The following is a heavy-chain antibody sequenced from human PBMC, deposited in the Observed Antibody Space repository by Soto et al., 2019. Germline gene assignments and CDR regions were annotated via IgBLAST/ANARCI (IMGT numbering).Heavy chain of an antibody. J-gene: IGHJ5*02. CDR3: ARDSGDYGERQYNWFDP. D-gene: IGHD4-17*01. CDR1: GGSISSRNW. Sequence: QVQLQESGPGLVKPSGTLSLTCAVSGGSISSRNWWSWVRQPPGKGLEWIGEIYHSGSTNYNPSLKSRVTISVDKSKNQFSLKLSSVTAADTAVYYCARDSGDYGERQYNWFDPWGQGTLVTVSS. CDR2: IYHSGST. V-gene: IGHV4-4*02.